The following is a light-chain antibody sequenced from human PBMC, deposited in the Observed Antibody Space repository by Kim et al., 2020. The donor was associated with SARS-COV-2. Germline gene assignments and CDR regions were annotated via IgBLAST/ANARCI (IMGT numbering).Light chain of an antibody. CDR3: QVWDTRTDHGV. CDR1: IIRSKS. Sequence: APGKPASITCGGDIIRSKSVHWYQQRPGQAPVLVIYFDDDRPSGIPERFSGSNTGITATLTINRVEPGDEADYYCQVWDTRTDHGVFGGGTQLTVL. J-gene: IGLJ3*02. V-gene: IGLV3-21*01. CDR2: FDD.